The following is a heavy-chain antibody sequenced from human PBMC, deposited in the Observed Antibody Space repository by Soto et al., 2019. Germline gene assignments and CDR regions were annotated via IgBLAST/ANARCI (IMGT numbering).Heavy chain of an antibody. J-gene: IGHJ4*02. CDR2: ISSSSSYI. CDR3: ARESCSSTSCYGVDY. V-gene: IGHV3-21*01. Sequence: EVQLVESGGGLVKPGGSLRLSCAASGFTFSSYSMNWVRQAPGKGLEWVSSISSSSSYIYYADSVKGRFTISRDNAKNSLYLQMNSLRAEDTAVYYCARESCSSTSCYGVDYWGQGTLVTVSS. D-gene: IGHD2-2*01. CDR1: GFTFSSYS.